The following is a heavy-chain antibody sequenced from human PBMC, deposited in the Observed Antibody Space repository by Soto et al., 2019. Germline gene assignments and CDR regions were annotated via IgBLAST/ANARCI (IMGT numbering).Heavy chain of an antibody. J-gene: IGHJ4*02. V-gene: IGHV1-18*01. CDR3: GTEQRVRYFDSLWEL. Sequence: ASVKVSCKASGYTFTSYGISWVRQAPGQGLEWMGWISAYNGNTNYAQKLQGRVTMTTDTSTSTAYMELRSLRSDDTAVYYCGTEQRVRYFDSLWELRGKGTLVPGSP. CDR2: ISAYNGNT. D-gene: IGHD3-9*01. CDR1: GYTFTSYG.